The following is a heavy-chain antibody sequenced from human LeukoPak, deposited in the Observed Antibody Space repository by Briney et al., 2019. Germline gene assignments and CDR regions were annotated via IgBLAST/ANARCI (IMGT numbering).Heavy chain of an antibody. V-gene: IGHV1-18*01. CDR3: ARDRRNGSGRPNPEAFGY. Sequence: ASVKVSCKASGYTFTSYGISWVRQAPGQGLEWMGWISAYNGNTNYAQKLQGRVTMTTDTSTSTAYMELRSLRSDDTAVYYCARDRRNGSGRPNPEAFGYWGQGTLVTVSS. CDR1: GYTFTSYG. CDR2: ISAYNGNT. D-gene: IGHD3-10*01. J-gene: IGHJ4*02.